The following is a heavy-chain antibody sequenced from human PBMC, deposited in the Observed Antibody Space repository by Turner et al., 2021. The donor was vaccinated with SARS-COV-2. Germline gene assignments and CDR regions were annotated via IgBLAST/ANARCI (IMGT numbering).Heavy chain of an antibody. CDR1: GFTFSSYG. CDR2: IWDDGSNK. Sequence: QVQLVESGGGVVQPGRSLRLSCAASGFTFSSYGMLWVRQAPGKGLEWVEVIWDDGSNKYYADSVKGRFTISRDNSKNTLYLQMNSLRAEDTAVYYCARDLEGAMVTYYYGMDVWGQGTTVTVSS. D-gene: IGHD5-18*01. V-gene: IGHV3-33*01. CDR3: ARDLEGAMVTYYYGMDV. J-gene: IGHJ6*02.